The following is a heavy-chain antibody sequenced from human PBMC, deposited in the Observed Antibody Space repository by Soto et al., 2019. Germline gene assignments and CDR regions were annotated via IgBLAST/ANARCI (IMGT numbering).Heavy chain of an antibody. CDR3: ASMYSTSWYWFDP. Sequence: QVTVKESGPVLVKPTETLTLTCTVSGFSLSNAGLGVSWIRQPPGKALGWLAHIFSNDEKSYSTSLKSRLTLAKDTSKSQVVLTMTNMDPVDTATYYCASMYSTSWYWFDPGGQGTLVTVSS. J-gene: IGHJ5*02. V-gene: IGHV2-26*01. D-gene: IGHD6-13*01. CDR1: GFSLSNAGLG. CDR2: IFSNDEK.